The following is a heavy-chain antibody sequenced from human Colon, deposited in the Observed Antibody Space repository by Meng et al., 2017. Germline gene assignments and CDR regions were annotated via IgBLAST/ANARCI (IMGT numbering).Heavy chain of an antibody. V-gene: IGHV3-11*01. CDR3: ARDLVPQGERELQVDF. D-gene: IGHD1-26*01. CDR2: ISGSGGSK. J-gene: IGHJ4*02. Sequence: GESLKISCAASGFTFSDYYMSWIRQAPGKGLEWVAYISGSGGSKYHVDSVKGRFTVSRDNAKNSLYLEMNSLRVEDSAIHYCARDLVPQGERELQVDFWGQGTLVTVSS. CDR1: GFTFSDYY.